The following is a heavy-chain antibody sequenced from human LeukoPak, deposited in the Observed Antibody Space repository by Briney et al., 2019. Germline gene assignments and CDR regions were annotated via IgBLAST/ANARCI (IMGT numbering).Heavy chain of an antibody. Sequence: SETLSLTCTVSGGSISSSSYYWGWIRQPPGKGLEWIGSIYYSGSTYYNPSLKSRVTISVDTSKNQFSLKLSSVTAADTAVYYCARAMLVRGSFDYWGQGTLVNVSS. V-gene: IGHV4-39*07. J-gene: IGHJ4*02. CDR3: ARAMLVRGSFDY. CDR2: IYYSGST. D-gene: IGHD3-10*01. CDR1: GGSISSSSYY.